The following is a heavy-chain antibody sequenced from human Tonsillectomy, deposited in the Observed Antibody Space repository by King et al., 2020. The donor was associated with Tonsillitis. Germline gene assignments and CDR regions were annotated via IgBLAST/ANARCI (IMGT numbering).Heavy chain of an antibody. CDR1: GFTFSDYY. CDR2: ISIRGSTI. V-gene: IGHV3-11*01. Sequence: VQLVESGGGLAKPGGSLRLSCAASGFTFSDYYMSWIRQAPGKGLEWVSYISIRGSTIYYGDSVKGRFTISRDNAKNSLYLQMNSLRAADTAVYYCATGTSYDFWSAYYDAFDIWGRGTMVTVSS. D-gene: IGHD3-3*01. CDR3: ATGTSYDFWSAYYDAFDI. J-gene: IGHJ3*02.